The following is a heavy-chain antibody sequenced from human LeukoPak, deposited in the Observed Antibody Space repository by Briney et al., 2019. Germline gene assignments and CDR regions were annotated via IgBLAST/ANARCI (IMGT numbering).Heavy chain of an antibody. CDR1: GFTSSRHW. CDR3: AIAAGWELGY. Sequence: PGGSLRLSCAASGFTSSRHWMSWVRQTPEKGLEWVANIKEDASEENYVDSVKGRFTISRDNAKNSLYLQMNSLRAEDTDVYYCAIAAGWELGYWGQGTLVTVSS. CDR2: IKEDASEE. D-gene: IGHD6-25*01. J-gene: IGHJ4*02. V-gene: IGHV3-7*01.